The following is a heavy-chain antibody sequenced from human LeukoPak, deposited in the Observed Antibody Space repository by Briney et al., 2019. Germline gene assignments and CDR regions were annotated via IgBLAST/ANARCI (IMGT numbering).Heavy chain of an antibody. CDR1: GFTFSNYW. V-gene: IGHV3-7*01. Sequence: GGSLRLSCAASGFTFSNYWMSWVRQAPGKGLEWVANIRKDGNDEYYVDSVKGRLTISRDNAKNSLYLQMNSLRAEDTAVYYCAGLDTIMVRDAGYWGQGTLVIVSS. J-gene: IGHJ4*02. CDR3: AGLDTIMVRDAGY. CDR2: IRKDGNDE. D-gene: IGHD5-18*01.